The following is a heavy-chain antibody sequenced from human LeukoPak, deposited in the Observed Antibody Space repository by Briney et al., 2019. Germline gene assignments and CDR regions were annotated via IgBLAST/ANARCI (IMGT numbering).Heavy chain of an antibody. CDR2: INPSARNV. CDR1: GYTFSSYY. CDR3: ARGWLTGYYGDGWAFDI. J-gene: IGHJ3*02. V-gene: IGHV1-46*01. D-gene: IGHD3-9*01. Sequence: ASVKVSCKAFGYTFSSYYIHWVRQAPGQGLEWMGMINPSARNVNYAHKFQGRVNMTRDTPTSTVYMELRSLRSEDTAVYYCARGWLTGYYGDGWAFDIWGKGTMVTASS.